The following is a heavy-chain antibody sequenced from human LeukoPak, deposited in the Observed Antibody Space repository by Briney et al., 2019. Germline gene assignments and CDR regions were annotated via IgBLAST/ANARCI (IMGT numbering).Heavy chain of an antibody. J-gene: IGHJ3*02. CDR3: ARDGPNDYGEDDAFDI. Sequence: GGSLRLSCAASGFTFSSYWMHWVRQAPGKGLVWVSRINSDGSSTSYAGSVKGRFTISRDNAKNTLYLQMNSLRAEDTAVYYCARDGPNDYGEDDAFDIWGQGTMVTVSS. CDR2: INSDGSST. V-gene: IGHV3-74*01. D-gene: IGHD4/OR15-4a*01. CDR1: GFTFSSYW.